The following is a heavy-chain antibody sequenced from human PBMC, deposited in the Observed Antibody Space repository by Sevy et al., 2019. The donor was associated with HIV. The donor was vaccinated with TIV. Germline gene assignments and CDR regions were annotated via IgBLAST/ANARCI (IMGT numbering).Heavy chain of an antibody. V-gene: IGHV3-30*18. CDR1: GFIFSTYG. Sequence: GGSLRLSCAASGFIFSTYGIHWVRQAPGKGLEWVAVISFDGSDKYYADSVKGRFTISRDKSKNTLYLQMNSLRVEETAIYYCAKRQGGIYNYYGMDVWGQGTTVTVSS. J-gene: IGHJ6*02. CDR2: ISFDGSDK. CDR3: AKRQGGIYNYYGMDV. D-gene: IGHD1-26*01.